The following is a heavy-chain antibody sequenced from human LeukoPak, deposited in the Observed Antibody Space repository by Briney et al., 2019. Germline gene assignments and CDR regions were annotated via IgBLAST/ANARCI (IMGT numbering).Heavy chain of an antibody. CDR2: IKQDGSEK. CDR1: GFTFSSYW. V-gene: IGHV3-7*01. J-gene: IGHJ6*03. D-gene: IGHD2-2*01. CDR3: AREVRYYYYYMDV. Sequence: PGGSLRLSCAASGFTFSSYWMSWVRQAPGKGLEWVANIKQDGSEKYYVDSVKGRFTISRDNAKNSLYLQMNSLRAEDTAVYYCAREVRYYYYYMDVWGKGTTVTVSS.